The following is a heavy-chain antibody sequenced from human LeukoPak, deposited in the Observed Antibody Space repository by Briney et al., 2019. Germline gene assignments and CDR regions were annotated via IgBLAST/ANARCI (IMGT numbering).Heavy chain of an antibody. Sequence: GGSLRLSCAASGFTFDDYGMSWVRQAPGKGLKWVSGINWNGGSTGYADSVKGRFTISRDNAKNSLYLQMNSLRAEDTALYYCARDKAHRYYYDSSGYYYDAFDIWGQGTMVTVSS. D-gene: IGHD3-22*01. CDR2: INWNGGST. J-gene: IGHJ3*02. CDR1: GFTFDDYG. CDR3: ARDKAHRYYYDSSGYYYDAFDI. V-gene: IGHV3-20*04.